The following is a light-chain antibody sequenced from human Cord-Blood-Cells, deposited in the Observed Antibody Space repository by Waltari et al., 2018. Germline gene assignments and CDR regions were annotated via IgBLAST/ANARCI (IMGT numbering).Light chain of an antibody. J-gene: IGLJ2*01. CDR2: DVS. Sequence: QSALTQPRSVSGSPGQSVTISCTGTSSDVGGYNYVYWYQQHPGKAPKPKIYDVSKRPSGVPDRFSGSNSGNTASLTISGLQAEDEADYYCCSYASSYTLVFGGGTKLTVL. CDR3: CSYASSYTLV. V-gene: IGLV2-11*01. CDR1: SSDVGGYNY.